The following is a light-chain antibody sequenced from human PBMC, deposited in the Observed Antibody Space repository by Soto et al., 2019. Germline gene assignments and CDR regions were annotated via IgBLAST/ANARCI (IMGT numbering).Light chain of an antibody. Sequence: EIVLTQSPGTLSLSPGERATLSCRASQSVSSSYLAWYQQKPGQAPRLLIYGASSRATGIPDRFSGSGYGTDLTRTISRLEPEDFAVYYCQQYGSSPWTFGQGTKVEIK. V-gene: IGKV3-20*01. CDR2: GAS. J-gene: IGKJ1*01. CDR1: QSVSSSY. CDR3: QQYGSSPWT.